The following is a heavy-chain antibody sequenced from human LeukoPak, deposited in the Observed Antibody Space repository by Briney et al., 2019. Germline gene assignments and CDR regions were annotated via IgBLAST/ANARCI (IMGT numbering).Heavy chain of an antibody. CDR1: GDSISNYY. Sequence: SETLSLTCTVSGDSISNYYWSWIRQPAGKGLEWIGRIYTSGSTNYNPSLKSRVTMSVDTSKNQFSLKLSSVTAADTAVYYCARVSLVRRAPDYYLDYWGQGTLVTVSS. D-gene: IGHD3-10*01. CDR3: ARVSLVRRAPDYYLDY. V-gene: IGHV4-4*07. CDR2: IYTSGST. J-gene: IGHJ4*02.